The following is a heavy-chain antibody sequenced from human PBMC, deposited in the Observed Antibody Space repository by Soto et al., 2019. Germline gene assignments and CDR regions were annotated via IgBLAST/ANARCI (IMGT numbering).Heavy chain of an antibody. CDR2: ISYDGSNK. CDR3: ATQAQLRWFGEYIGQFDY. J-gene: IGHJ4*02. Sequence: GGSLRLSCAASGFTFSSYGMHWVRQAPGKGLEWVAVISYDGSNKYYADSVKGRFTISRDNSKNTLYLQMNSLRAEDAAVYYCATQAQLRWFGEYIGQFDYWGQGTLVTVSS. V-gene: IGHV3-30*03. D-gene: IGHD3-10*01. CDR1: GFTFSSYG.